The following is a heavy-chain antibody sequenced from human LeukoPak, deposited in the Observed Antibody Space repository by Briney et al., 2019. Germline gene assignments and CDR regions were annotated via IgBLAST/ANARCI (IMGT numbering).Heavy chain of an antibody. CDR3: ATSGPDFLPVSPLLDF. Sequence: APVKVSCKASGYSFTGYYMHWVRQAPGRGPEWMGWINPHSGGTDYAQKFQGRVTMTRDTSVSTAYMELSRLKSDDTAVYYCATSGPDFLPVSPLLDFWGQGTLVTVSS. V-gene: IGHV1-2*02. CDR1: GYSFTGYY. J-gene: IGHJ4*02. CDR2: INPHSGGT. D-gene: IGHD2/OR15-2a*01.